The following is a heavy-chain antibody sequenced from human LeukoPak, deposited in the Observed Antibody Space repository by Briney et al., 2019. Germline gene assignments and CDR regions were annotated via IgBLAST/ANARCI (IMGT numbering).Heavy chain of an antibody. CDR3: ARTDTQPLEQWLIDY. D-gene: IGHD6-19*01. V-gene: IGHV3-30-3*01. J-gene: IGHJ4*02. Sequence: GRSLRLSCAASGFTFSSYAMHWVRQAPGKGLEWVAVISYDGSNKYYADSVKGRFTISRDNSKNTLYLQMNSLRAEDTAVYYCARTDTQPLEQWLIDYWGQGTLVTVSS. CDR2: ISYDGSNK. CDR1: GFTFSSYA.